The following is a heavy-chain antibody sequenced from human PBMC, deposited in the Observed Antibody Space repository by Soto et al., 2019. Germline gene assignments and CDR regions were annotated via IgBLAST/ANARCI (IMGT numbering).Heavy chain of an antibody. J-gene: IGHJ6*02. CDR1: GFTFSNYA. Sequence: EVQLLESGGGLVQPRGSLRVSCAASGFTFSNYAMSWVRQAPGKGLEWVSAISGNGGSTYYADSVRGRFTISRDNSKNTLYLQMNSLRAEDSAVYYCARGAVYDFWSGTYGMDVWGQGTTVTVSS. CDR3: ARGAVYDFWSGTYGMDV. CDR2: ISGNGGST. V-gene: IGHV3-23*01. D-gene: IGHD3-3*01.